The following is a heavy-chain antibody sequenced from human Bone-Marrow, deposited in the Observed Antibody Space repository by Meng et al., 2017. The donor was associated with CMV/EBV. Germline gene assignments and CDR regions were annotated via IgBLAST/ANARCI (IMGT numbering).Heavy chain of an antibody. CDR3: ARDRGCTSTSCYTRLLYYYGMDI. D-gene: IGHD2-2*02. Sequence: GSLRLSCAASGFTFSSYAMSWIRQPPGKGLEWIGYISYSGSTNYNPSLKSRVTISVDTSKNQFSLKLSSVTAADTAVYFCARDRGCTSTSCYTRLLYYYGMDIWGQGTTVTVSS. CDR2: ISYSGST. J-gene: IGHJ6*02. CDR1: GFTFSSYA. V-gene: IGHV4-59*01.